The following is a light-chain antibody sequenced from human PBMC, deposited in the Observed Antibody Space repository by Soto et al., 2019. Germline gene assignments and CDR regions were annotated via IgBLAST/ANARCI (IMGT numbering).Light chain of an antibody. CDR2: SDN. Sequence: QSVLTQPPSTSGTPGQRGTISCSGTNSNVGNNAVNWYQQVPGTAPKLLIYSDNQRPSGVPDRFSGSRSGTSASLAISGLKSGDEADYYCATWDERLSGVIFGGGTKLTVL. J-gene: IGLJ2*01. CDR3: ATWDERLSGVI. CDR1: NSNVGNNA. V-gene: IGLV1-44*01.